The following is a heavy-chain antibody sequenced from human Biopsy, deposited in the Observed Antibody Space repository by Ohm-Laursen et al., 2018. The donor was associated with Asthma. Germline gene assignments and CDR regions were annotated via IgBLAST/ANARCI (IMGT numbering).Heavy chain of an antibody. D-gene: IGHD2-2*01. CDR2: INSVFGTT. CDR3: ARKAGSCISRTCYSLDF. Sequence: SSVKVSCKSLGGTFNTYVIGWVRQAPGQGLEWMGGINSVFGTTTYPQKFQGRVTITADDSTSTVYMELSSLRSEDTAVYYCARKAGSCISRTCYSLDFWGQGILVTVSS. V-gene: IGHV1-69*01. CDR1: GGTFNTYV. J-gene: IGHJ4*02.